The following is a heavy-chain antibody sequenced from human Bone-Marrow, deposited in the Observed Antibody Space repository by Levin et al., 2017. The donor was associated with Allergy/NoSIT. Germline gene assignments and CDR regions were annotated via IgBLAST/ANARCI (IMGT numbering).Heavy chain of an antibody. CDR1: GFTLSNYA. D-gene: IGHD3-16*01. CDR2: LSVSGGGT. J-gene: IGHJ6*03. Sequence: PGGSLRLSCAASGFTLSNYAMTWVRRTPGKGLEWVSQLSVSGGGTHYAASVKGRFTISRDNSKNTLYLQMNSLRAEDTAVYYCAKWGGHFYYMDVWGKGTTVTVSS. V-gene: IGHV3-23*01. CDR3: AKWGGHFYYMDV.